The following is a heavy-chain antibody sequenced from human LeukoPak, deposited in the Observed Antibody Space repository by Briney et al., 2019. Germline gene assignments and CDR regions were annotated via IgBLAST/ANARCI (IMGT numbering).Heavy chain of an antibody. Sequence: GGSLRLSCAASGFTFSNYWMNWVRQAPGKGLEWVANIKRDGGEKYYVDSVKGRFTISRDESSLFLQMNSLRAEGTAVYYCARDSSTVTTYPFYYFDYWGQGTLVTVSS. D-gene: IGHD4-17*01. CDR2: IKRDGGEK. CDR1: GFTFSNYW. V-gene: IGHV3-7*03. CDR3: ARDSSTVTTYPFYYFDY. J-gene: IGHJ4*02.